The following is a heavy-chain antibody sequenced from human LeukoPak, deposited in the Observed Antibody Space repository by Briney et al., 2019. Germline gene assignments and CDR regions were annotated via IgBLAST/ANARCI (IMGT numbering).Heavy chain of an antibody. CDR3: PRIWSEGPGRSFDFPIDS. Sequence: SGPVLVKPTETLTLTCTVSGFSLNNPRMAVSWIRQPPGKALEWLAHMFSNDEKADSTSLNDRLRISKDTSKRQVVISITYLGPGDTGVHFCPRIWSEGPGRSFDFPIDSWGQGTKVTVSS. J-gene: IGHJ4*02. CDR2: MFSNDEK. CDR1: GFSLNNPRMA. V-gene: IGHV2-26*01. D-gene: IGHD3-9*01.